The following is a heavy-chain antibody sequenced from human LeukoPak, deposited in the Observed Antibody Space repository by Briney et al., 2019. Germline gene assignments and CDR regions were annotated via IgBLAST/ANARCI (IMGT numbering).Heavy chain of an antibody. CDR1: GFSFSSYA. CDR2: ISGDGTRT. D-gene: IGHD3-16*01. V-gene: IGHV3-23*01. J-gene: IGHJ4*02. CDR3: AKWPEGAMDYFDY. Sequence: GGSLRLSCAASGFSFSSYAMTWARQAPVKGLEWVSAISGDGTRTYYADSVKGRLTISRDNSKNTLYLEMSSLRVEDTAIYYGAKWPEGAMDYFDYWGQGTLVTVSS.